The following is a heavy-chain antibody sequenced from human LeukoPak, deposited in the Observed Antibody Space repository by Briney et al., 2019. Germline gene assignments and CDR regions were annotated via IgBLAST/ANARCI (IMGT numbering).Heavy chain of an antibody. CDR2: INHSGST. D-gene: IGHD6-19*01. Sequence: PSETLSLTCAVYGVSFSGYYWSWIPQPPGKGLEWIGEINHSGSTNYNPSLKSRVTISMDTSKNQFSLKLSSVTAADTAVYYCAAEFSNEQWLDWDYWGQGTLVTVSS. V-gene: IGHV4-34*01. CDR3: AAEFSNEQWLDWDY. CDR1: GVSFSGYY. J-gene: IGHJ4*02.